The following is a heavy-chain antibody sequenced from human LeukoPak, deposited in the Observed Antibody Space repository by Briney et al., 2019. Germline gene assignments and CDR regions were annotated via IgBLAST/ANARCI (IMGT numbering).Heavy chain of an antibody. Sequence: NHGESLKISCTGFGYSFTTYWIGWVRQMPGKGLEWMGIIYPGDSDARYSPSFQGQVTISVDKSISTAYLQWSSLKAPDTAMYYCARQGRTVVVTTTHDAFDIWGQGTMVTVSS. J-gene: IGHJ3*02. V-gene: IGHV5-51*01. D-gene: IGHD2-21*02. CDR1: GYSFTTYW. CDR3: ARQGRTVVVTTTHDAFDI. CDR2: IYPGDSDA.